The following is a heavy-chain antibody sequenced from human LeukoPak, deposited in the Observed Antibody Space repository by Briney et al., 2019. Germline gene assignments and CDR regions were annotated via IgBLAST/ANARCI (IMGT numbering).Heavy chain of an antibody. Sequence: SETLSLTCAVYGGSFSGYYWSWIRQPPGKGLEWIGEINHSGSTNYNPSLKSRVTISVDTSKNQFSLKLSYVTAADTAVYYCARARRLWFGELLSWGQGTLVTVSS. V-gene: IGHV4-34*01. CDR1: GGSFSGYY. CDR2: INHSGST. D-gene: IGHD3-10*01. J-gene: IGHJ5*02. CDR3: ARARRLWFGELLS.